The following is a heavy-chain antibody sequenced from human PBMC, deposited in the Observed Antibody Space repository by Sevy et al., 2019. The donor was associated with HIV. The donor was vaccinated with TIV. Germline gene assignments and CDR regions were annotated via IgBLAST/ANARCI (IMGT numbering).Heavy chain of an antibody. V-gene: IGHV4-34*01. CDR2: INHSGST. CDR3: ARDCGGPSCSCAFDI. D-gene: IGHD2-2*01. Sequence: SETLSLTCAVYGGSFSAYYWSWIRQPPGKGLEWMGEINHSGSTNYNPSLKSRVTISLETSKNQFSLKLRFGTAADTAVYYCARDCGGPSCSCAFDIWGQGTMVTVSS. J-gene: IGHJ3*02. CDR1: GGSFSAYY.